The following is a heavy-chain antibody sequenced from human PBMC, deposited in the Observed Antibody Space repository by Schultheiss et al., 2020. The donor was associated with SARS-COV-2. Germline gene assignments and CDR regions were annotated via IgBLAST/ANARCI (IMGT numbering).Heavy chain of an antibody. CDR3: AKDCALHTAMVRGFFDY. CDR2: IYSGGST. D-gene: IGHD5-18*01. Sequence: GGSLRLSCAASGFTFSDHYMDWVRQAPGKGLEWVSVIYSGGSTYYADSVKGRFTISRDNSKNTLYLQMNSLRAEDTAVYYCAKDCALHTAMVRGFFDYWGQGTLVTVS. J-gene: IGHJ4*02. CDR1: GFTFSDHY. V-gene: IGHV3-53*01.